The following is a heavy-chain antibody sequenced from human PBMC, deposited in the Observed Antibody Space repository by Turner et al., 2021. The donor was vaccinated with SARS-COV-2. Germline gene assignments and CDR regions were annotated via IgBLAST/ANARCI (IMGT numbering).Heavy chain of an antibody. Sequence: EVQLVESGGGLVRPGGSLRLSFAASGFTFSSYEMNWVRQAPGKGLEWVSYISRSGSTIYYADSVKGRFTISRDNAKNSLYLQMNSLRAEDTAVYYCARGTVAAAGIAFDYWGQGTLVTVSS. CDR2: ISRSGSTI. D-gene: IGHD6-13*01. V-gene: IGHV3-48*03. CDR3: ARGTVAAAGIAFDY. CDR1: GFTFSSYE. J-gene: IGHJ4*02.